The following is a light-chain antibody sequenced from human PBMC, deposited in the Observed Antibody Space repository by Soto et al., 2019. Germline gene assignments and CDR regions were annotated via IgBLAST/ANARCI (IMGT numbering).Light chain of an antibody. CDR1: ALPIQY. J-gene: IGLJ2*01. V-gene: IGLV3-25*03. CDR2: NDS. CDR3: QSAHSSGTYTV. Sequence: SYELTQPPSVSVSPGQTATITCSGDALPIQYAYWYQQKPGQAPVLLIYNDSERPSGIPERFSGSSSGTTVTLTISGVQAEDEADDYCQSAHSSGTYTVFGGGTKLTVL.